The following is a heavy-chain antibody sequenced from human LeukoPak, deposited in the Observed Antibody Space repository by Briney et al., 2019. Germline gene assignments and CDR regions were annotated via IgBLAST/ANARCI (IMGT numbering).Heavy chain of an antibody. V-gene: IGHV1-18*01. J-gene: IGHJ4*02. CDR1: GYTFSSYA. CDR2: ISAYNGNT. CDR3: ARDLRTATAQGTAFDY. D-gene: IGHD5/OR15-5a*01. Sequence: ASVKVSCKASGYTFSSYAMNWVRQAPGQGLEWMGWISAYNGNTNYAQKLQGRVTMTTDTSTSTAYMELRSLRSDDTAVYYCARDLRTATAQGTAFDYWGQGTLVTVSS.